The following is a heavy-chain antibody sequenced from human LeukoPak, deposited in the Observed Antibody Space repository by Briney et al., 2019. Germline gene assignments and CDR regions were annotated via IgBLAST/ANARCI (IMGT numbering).Heavy chain of an antibody. J-gene: IGHJ4*02. CDR1: GGSISSYY. D-gene: IGHD2/OR15-2a*01. V-gene: IGHV4-59*08. Sequence: SETLSLTCTVSGGSISSYYWSWIRRPPGKGLEWIGYIYNSGSINYNPSLKSRVTISLDTSKNQFSLKLSSVTAADTAVYYCAGHHPRNTVDFWGQGTLVTVSS. CDR3: AGHHPRNTVDF. CDR2: IYNSGSI.